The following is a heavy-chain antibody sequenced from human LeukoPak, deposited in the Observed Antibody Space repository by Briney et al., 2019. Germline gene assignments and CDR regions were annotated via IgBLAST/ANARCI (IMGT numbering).Heavy chain of an antibody. Sequence: ASVKVSCKASGYTFTGYYMHWVRQAPGQRLEWMGWINPNSGGTNYAQKFQGRVTMTRDTSISTAYMELSRLRSDDTAVYYCARDYQGYSTSYYFDYWGQGTLVTVSS. CDR3: ARDYQGYSTSYYFDY. D-gene: IGHD4-11*01. CDR1: GYTFTGYY. CDR2: INPNSGGT. J-gene: IGHJ4*02. V-gene: IGHV1-2*02.